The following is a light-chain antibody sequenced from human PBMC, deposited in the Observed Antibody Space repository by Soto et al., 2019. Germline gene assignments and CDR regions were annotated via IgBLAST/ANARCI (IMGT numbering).Light chain of an antibody. Sequence: EIVLTQSPGTLSLSPGERATFSCRASQSVSSNYLAWYQQKPGQAPRLLIYDASTRATGIPARFSGSGSGTEFTLTISSLQSEDFAVYYCQQYGGSPRTFGQGTKVDNK. CDR2: DAS. CDR3: QQYGGSPRT. J-gene: IGKJ1*01. V-gene: IGKV3-20*01. CDR1: QSVSSNY.